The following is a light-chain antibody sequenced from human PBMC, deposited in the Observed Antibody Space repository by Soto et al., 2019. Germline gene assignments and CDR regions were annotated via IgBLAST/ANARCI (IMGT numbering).Light chain of an antibody. CDR3: AAWDTSLGAVV. V-gene: IGLV1-51*01. J-gene: IGLJ2*01. Sequence: QSVLTQPPSVSAAPGQTVTISCSGSSSNIGNNYVSWYQHLPGTAPKLLIYDNNKRPSGVPDRFSDSKSGTSGTLDITGLQTGDEADYYCAAWDTSLGAVVFGGGTKVTVL. CDR1: SSNIGNNY. CDR2: DNN.